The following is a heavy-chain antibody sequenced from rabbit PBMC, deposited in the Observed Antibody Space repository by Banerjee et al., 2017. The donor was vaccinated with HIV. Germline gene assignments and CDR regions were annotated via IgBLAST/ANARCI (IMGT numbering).Heavy chain of an antibody. CDR2: INTGSSGST. Sequence: QEQLEESGGGLVKPEGSLTLTCTASGFSFSNNYWIYWVRQAPGKGLEWIACINTGSSGSTWYASWAKGRFTISNASSTTVTLQVTSLTVADTATYFCARNHAGISGYFDLWGQGTLVTV. CDR1: GFSFSNNYW. CDR3: ARNHAGISGYFDL. D-gene: IGHD4-2*01. V-gene: IGHV1S45*01. J-gene: IGHJ4*01.